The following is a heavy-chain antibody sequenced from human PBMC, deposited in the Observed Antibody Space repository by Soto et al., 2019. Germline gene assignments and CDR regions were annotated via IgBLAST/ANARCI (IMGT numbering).Heavy chain of an antibody. Sequence: QVQLQESGPGLVKPSETLSLTCTVSGGSISDYYWSWIRQPPGKGLEWIGYIYYSGGTNYNPSLKSRVTISVDTSKNQFSLKLSSVTAADTAVYYCARTYSHYAYYYYYMDVWGKGTTVTVSS. CDR2: IYYSGGT. CDR3: ARTYSHYAYYYYYMDV. CDR1: GGSISDYY. D-gene: IGHD4-4*01. J-gene: IGHJ6*03. V-gene: IGHV4-59*08.